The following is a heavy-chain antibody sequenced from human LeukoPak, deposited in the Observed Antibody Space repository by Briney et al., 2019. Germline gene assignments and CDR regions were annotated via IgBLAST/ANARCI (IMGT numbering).Heavy chain of an antibody. CDR3: ARPPYSSSWDPGWFDP. D-gene: IGHD6-13*01. V-gene: IGHV3-11*06. CDR2: ISSSDYT. J-gene: IGHJ5*02. Sequence: GGSLRLSCVASGFTFSDYYMSWIRQAPGKGLEWVSYISSSDYTNYADSVRGRFTISRDNAKNSLYLQMNSLRAEDTAVYYCARPPYSSSWDPGWFDPWGQGTLITVSS. CDR1: GFTFSDYY.